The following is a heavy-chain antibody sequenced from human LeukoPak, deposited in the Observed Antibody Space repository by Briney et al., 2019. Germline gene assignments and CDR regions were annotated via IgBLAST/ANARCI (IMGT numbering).Heavy chain of an antibody. V-gene: IGHV4-4*02. Sequence: SETLSLTCAVSGGSISSHHWWSWVRQPPGKGLEWMGEIYYGGDSNYNPSLKSRVTISVDKSKNQLSLKLNSVTSADTAVYYCARNVGTASLGTNWLDPWGQGTLVTVSS. CDR2: IYYGGDS. D-gene: IGHD1-1*01. J-gene: IGHJ5*02. CDR3: ARNVGTASLGTNWLDP. CDR1: GGSISSHHW.